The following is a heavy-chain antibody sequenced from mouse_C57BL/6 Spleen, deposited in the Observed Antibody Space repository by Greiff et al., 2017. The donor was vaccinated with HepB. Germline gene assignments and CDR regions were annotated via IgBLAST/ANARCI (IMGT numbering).Heavy chain of an antibody. D-gene: IGHD1-1*01. V-gene: IGHV5-17*01. J-gene: IGHJ4*01. CDR1: GFTFSDYG. CDR3: ATPITTVVSMDY. CDR2: ISSGSSTI. Sequence: EVHLVESGGGLVKPGGSLKLSCAASGFTFSDYGMHWVRQAPEKGLEWVAYISSGSSTIYYADTVKGRFTISRDNAKNTLFLQMTSLRSEDTAMYYCATPITTVVSMDYWGQVTSVTVAS.